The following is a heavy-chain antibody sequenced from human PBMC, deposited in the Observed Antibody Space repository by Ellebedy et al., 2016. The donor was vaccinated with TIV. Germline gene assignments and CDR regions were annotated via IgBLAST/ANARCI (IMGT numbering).Heavy chain of an antibody. Sequence: MPGGSLRLSCAVYGGSFSGYYWRWIRQPPGKGLEWIGEINHSGSTNYNPSLKSRVTISVDTSKKQFSLKLSSVTAADTAVYYCARHGYGGNPWGQGTLVTVSS. J-gene: IGHJ5*02. V-gene: IGHV4-34*01. CDR3: ARHGYGGNP. CDR2: INHSGST. CDR1: GGSFSGYY. D-gene: IGHD4-23*01.